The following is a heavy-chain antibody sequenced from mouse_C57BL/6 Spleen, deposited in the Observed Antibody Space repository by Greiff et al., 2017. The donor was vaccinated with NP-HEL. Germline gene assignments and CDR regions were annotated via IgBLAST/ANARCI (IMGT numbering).Heavy chain of an antibody. V-gene: IGHV3-6*01. D-gene: IGHD1-1*01. CDR3: AKGYYGSSYVAY. CDR1: GYSITSGYY. Sequence: VQLKESGPGLVKPSQSLSLTCSVTGYSITSGYYWNWIRQFPGNKLEWMGYISYDGSNNYNPSLKNRISITRDTSKNQFFLKLNSVTTEDTATYYCAKGYYGSSYVAYWGQGTLVTVSA. CDR2: ISYDGSN. J-gene: IGHJ3*01.